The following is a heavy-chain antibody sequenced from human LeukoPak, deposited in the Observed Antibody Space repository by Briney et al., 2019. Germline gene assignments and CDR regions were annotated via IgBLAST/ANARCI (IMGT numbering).Heavy chain of an antibody. Sequence: GGSLRLSCTASGFTFGGYAMSWFRQAPGKGLEWVGFIRSKAYGGTTEYAASVKGRFTISRDDSKSIAYLQMNSLKTEDTAVYYCTRDYNHLLWFGEPFDYWGQGTLVTVSS. CDR3: TRDYNHLLWFGEPFDY. D-gene: IGHD3-10*01. CDR1: GFTFGGYA. J-gene: IGHJ4*02. CDR2: IRSKAYGGTT. V-gene: IGHV3-49*03.